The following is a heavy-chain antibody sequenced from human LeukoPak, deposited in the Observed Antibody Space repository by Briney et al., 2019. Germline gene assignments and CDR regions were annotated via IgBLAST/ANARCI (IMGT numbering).Heavy chain of an antibody. CDR3: ARDRVRERNDYGDHRFDY. D-gene: IGHD4-17*01. J-gene: IGHJ4*02. Sequence: SETLSLTCTVSGGSISSSSYYWGWIRQPPGKGLEWIGSIYYSGSTYYNPSLKSRVTISVDTSKNQFSLKLSSVTAADTAVYYCARDRVRERNDYGDHRFDYWGQGTLVTVSS. CDR1: GGSISSSSYY. CDR2: IYYSGST. V-gene: IGHV4-39*07.